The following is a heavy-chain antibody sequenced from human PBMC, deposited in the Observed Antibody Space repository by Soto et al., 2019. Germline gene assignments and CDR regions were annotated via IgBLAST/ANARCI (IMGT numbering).Heavy chain of an antibody. Sequence: SETLSLTCTVSGGSVSSGSYYWSWIRQPPGKGLEWIGYIYYSGSTNYNPSLKSRVTISVDTSKNQFSLKLSSVTAADTAVYYCARVHSSSYYYGLAVWGQGIPVTVSS. V-gene: IGHV4-61*01. CDR1: GGSVSSGSYY. J-gene: IGHJ6*02. D-gene: IGHD6-6*01. CDR2: IYYSGST. CDR3: ARVHSSSYYYGLAV.